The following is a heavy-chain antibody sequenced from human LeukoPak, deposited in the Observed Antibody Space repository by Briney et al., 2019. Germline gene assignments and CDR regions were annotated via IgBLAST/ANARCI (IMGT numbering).Heavy chain of an antibody. CDR2: IYTSGST. Sequence: SETLSLTCTVSGGSISSYYWSWTRQPAGKGLEWIGRIYTSGSTNYNPSLKSRVTMSVDTSKNQFSLKLSSVTAADTAVYYCARDLSYDFWSGYSDWFDPWGQGTLVTVSS. D-gene: IGHD3-3*01. CDR1: GGSISSYY. J-gene: IGHJ5*02. CDR3: ARDLSYDFWSGYSDWFDP. V-gene: IGHV4-4*07.